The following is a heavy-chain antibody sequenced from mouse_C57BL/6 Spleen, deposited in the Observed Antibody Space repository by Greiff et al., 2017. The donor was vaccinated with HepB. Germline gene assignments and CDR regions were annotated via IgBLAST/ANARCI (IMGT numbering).Heavy chain of an antibody. D-gene: IGHD2-12*01. CDR3: ARDPLRRGYFDY. V-gene: IGHV3-6*01. J-gene: IGHJ2*01. Sequence: EVKVEESGPGLVKPSQSLSLTCSVTGYSITSGYYWNWIRQFPGNKLEWMGYISYDGSNNYNPSLKNRIAITRDTSKNQFFLKLNSVTTEDTATYYCARDPLRRGYFDYWGQGTTLTVSS. CDR2: ISYDGSN. CDR1: GYSITSGYY.